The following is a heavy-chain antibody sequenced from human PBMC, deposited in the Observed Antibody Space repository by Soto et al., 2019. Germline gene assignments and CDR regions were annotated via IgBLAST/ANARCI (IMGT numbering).Heavy chain of an antibody. J-gene: IGHJ6*02. V-gene: IGHV3-30*18. Sequence: GGSLRLSCAASGFTFSSYGMHWVRQAPGKGLEWVAVISYDGSNKYYADSVKGRFTISRDNSKNTLYLQMNSLRAEDTAVYYCAKDPNRSGPYYGMDFWGQGTKVTVSS. D-gene: IGHD3-10*01. CDR2: ISYDGSNK. CDR3: AKDPNRSGPYYGMDF. CDR1: GFTFSSYG.